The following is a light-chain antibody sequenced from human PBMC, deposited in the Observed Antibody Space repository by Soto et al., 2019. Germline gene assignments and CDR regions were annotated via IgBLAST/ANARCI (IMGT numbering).Light chain of an antibody. CDR3: SSYTSSSTLV. V-gene: IGLV2-14*01. J-gene: IGLJ3*02. CDR1: NSDVGGYNY. CDR2: DVS. Sequence: QSVPAQPSSLSGSPGQAVTISCTGNNSDVGGYNYVSWYQQHPGKAPKLMVYDVSNRPSGVSNRFSGSKSGNTASLTISGLQAEDEADYYCSSYTSSSTLVFGGGTKVTVL.